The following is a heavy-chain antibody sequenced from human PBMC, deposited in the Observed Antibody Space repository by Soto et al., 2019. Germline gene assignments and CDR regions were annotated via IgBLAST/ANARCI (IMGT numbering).Heavy chain of an antibody. Sequence: QVQLVQSGAEVKKPGSSVKVSCKASGGTFSSYTISWVRQAPGQGLEWMGRIIPILGIANYAQKFQGRVTITADKSTSTAYMELSSRRSEDTAVYYCARSVECWSGSRPTSGHAFDIWGQGTMVTVSS. V-gene: IGHV1-69*02. D-gene: IGHD3-3*01. CDR1: GGTFSSYT. CDR3: ARSVECWSGSRPTSGHAFDI. J-gene: IGHJ3*02. CDR2: IIPILGIA.